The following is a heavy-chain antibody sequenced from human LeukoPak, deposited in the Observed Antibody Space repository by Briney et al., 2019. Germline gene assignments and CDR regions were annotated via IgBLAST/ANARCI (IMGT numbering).Heavy chain of an antibody. CDR3: ARGGNYYDSSGNYFDY. J-gene: IGHJ4*02. Sequence: ASVKVSCKVSGYSLTESSMHWVRQAPGKGLEWMGWISAYNGNTNYAQKLQGRVTMTTDTSTSTAYMELRSLRSDDTAVYYCARGGNYYDSSGNYFDYWGQGTLVTVSS. CDR2: ISAYNGNT. V-gene: IGHV1-18*01. CDR1: GYSLTESS. D-gene: IGHD3-22*01.